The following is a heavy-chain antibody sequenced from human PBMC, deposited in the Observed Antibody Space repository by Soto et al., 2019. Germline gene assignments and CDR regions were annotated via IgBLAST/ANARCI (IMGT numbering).Heavy chain of an antibody. CDR2: MNPNSGNT. CDR1: GYTFTSYD. Sequence: QVQLVQSGAEVKKPGASVKVSCKASGYTFTSYDINWVRQATGQGLEWMGWMNPNSGNTGYAQKFQGRVTMTRNTSISTAYREMSSLRAEDTAVYYWARGDSGYDDFDIWGQGTMVTVSS. CDR3: ARGDSGYDDFDI. D-gene: IGHD5-12*01. J-gene: IGHJ3*02. V-gene: IGHV1-8*01.